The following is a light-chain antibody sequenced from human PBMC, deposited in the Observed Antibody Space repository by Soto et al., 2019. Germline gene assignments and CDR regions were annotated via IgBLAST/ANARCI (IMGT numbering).Light chain of an antibody. CDR3: QQSYGTPPT. CDR2: GAS. J-gene: IGKJ4*01. V-gene: IGKV1-39*01. CDR1: QSISNY. Sequence: DIQMTQSPSSLSASVGDRVTITCRASQSISNYLIWYQQSPGKAPKLLIYGASTLQDGVPSRFIGSGSGTDFALTINSLQPEDFATYYCQQSYGTPPTFGGGTRVEIK.